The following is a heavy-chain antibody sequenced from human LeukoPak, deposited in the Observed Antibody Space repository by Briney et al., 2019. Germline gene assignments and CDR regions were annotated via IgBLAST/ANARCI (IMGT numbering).Heavy chain of an antibody. D-gene: IGHD1-26*01. J-gene: IGHJ5*02. CDR1: GGSFSGYY. Sequence: SETLSLTCAVYGGSFSGYYWSWIRQPPGKGLEWIGEINYSGSTNYNPSLKSRVTISVDTSKNQFSLKLSSVTAADTAVYYCARHKGGSYPRWFDPWGQGTLVTVSS. V-gene: IGHV4-34*01. CDR2: INYSGST. CDR3: ARHKGGSYPRWFDP.